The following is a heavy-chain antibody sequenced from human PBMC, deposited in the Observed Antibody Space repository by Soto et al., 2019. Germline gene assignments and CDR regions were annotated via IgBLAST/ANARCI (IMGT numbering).Heavy chain of an antibody. V-gene: IGHV3-53*01. D-gene: IGHD2-8*01. CDR2: IYSGGST. CDR3: ARDRRWVSPYYYYGLDV. J-gene: IGHJ6*02. Sequence: PGGSLRLSCAASGFTVSSNYMSWVRQAPGKGLEWVSVIYSGGSTYYADSVKGRFTISRDNSKNTLYLQMNSLRAEDTAVYYCARDRRWVSPYYYYGLDVWGQGTTVTVSS. CDR1: GFTVSSNY.